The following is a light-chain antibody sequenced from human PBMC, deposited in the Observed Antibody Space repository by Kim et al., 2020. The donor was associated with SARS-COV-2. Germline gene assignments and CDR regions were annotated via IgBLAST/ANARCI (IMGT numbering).Light chain of an antibody. V-gene: IGLV7-46*01. CDR2: DAG. Sequence: PGETVTLACDSSTEPVTSGHFPYWFQQKPGQAPTTLIFDAGNRHSWTPARFSGSLLGGKAALTLSAARPEDEADYYCLLSYSDSRVFGGGTQLTVL. J-gene: IGLJ2*01. CDR3: LLSYSDSRV. CDR1: TEPVTSGHF.